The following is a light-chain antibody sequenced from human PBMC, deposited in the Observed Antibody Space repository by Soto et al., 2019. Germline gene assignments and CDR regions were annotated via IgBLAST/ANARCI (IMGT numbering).Light chain of an antibody. CDR3: QQAYSFPRT. CDR2: GAS. CDR1: QGISSC. Sequence: DIQMTQSPSSVSASVGDRVTITCRASQGISSCLAWYQQKPGKAPKLLIYGASSLQSGVPSRFSGSGSGTDFSLTIGSLQPEDFATYYWQQAYSFPRTFGGGNEVEIK. J-gene: IGKJ4*01. V-gene: IGKV1-12*01.